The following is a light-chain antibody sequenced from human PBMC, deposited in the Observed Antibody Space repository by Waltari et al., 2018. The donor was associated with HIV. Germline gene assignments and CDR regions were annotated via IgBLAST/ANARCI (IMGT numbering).Light chain of an antibody. CDR3: QQYYTTPYS. CDR1: QGILFNSNNKNY. J-gene: IGKJ2*01. Sequence: DIVMTQSPDSLTVSLGARVTINCKSSQGILFNSNNKNYLAWYQQRPGQSPRLLIYWASTRGSGVPVRFSGAGSGTNFSLTISNLQPEDVAVYYCQQYYTTPYSFGQGSRLEI. V-gene: IGKV4-1*01. CDR2: WAS.